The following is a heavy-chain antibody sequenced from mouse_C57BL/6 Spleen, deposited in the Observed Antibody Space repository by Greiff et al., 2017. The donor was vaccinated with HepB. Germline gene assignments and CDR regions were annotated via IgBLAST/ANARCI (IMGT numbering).Heavy chain of an antibody. D-gene: IGHD1-1*01. V-gene: IGHV5-9-1*02. CDR1: GFTFSSYA. Sequence: EVKLVESGEGLVKPGGSLKLSCAASGFTFSSYAMSWVRQTPEKRLEWVAYISSGGDYIYYADTVKGRFTISRDNARNTLYLQMSSLKSEDTAMYYCTRASYYYYGSSPYAMDYWGQGTSVTVSS. J-gene: IGHJ4*01. CDR2: ISSGGDYI. CDR3: TRASYYYYGSSPYAMDY.